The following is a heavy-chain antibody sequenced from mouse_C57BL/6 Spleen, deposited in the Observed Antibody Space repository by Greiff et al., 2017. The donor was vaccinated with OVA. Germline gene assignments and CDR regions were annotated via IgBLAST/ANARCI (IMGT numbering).Heavy chain of an antibody. V-gene: IGHV1-64*01. D-gene: IGHD1-1*01. CDR2: IHPNSGST. CDR1: GYTFTSYW. Sequence: QVQLQQPGAELVKPGASVKLSCKASGYTFTSYWMHWVKQRPGQGLEWIGMIHPNSGSTNYNEKFTSKATLTVDKSSSTAYMQLSSLTSEDSAVYYCARTLITTVVAQGLDYWGQGTTLTVAS. J-gene: IGHJ2*01. CDR3: ARTLITTVVAQGLDY.